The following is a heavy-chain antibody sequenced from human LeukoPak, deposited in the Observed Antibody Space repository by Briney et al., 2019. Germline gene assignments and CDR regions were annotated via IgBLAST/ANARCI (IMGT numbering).Heavy chain of an antibody. V-gene: IGHV1-2*02. D-gene: IGHD4-17*01. CDR1: GYTFTGYY. CDR2: INPNSGGT. CDR3: ARLQDYGDFDP. Sequence: ASVTVSCKASGYTFTGYYMHWVRQAPRQGLEWLGWINPNSGGTNYAQKFQGRVTIHRDTSISIAYMELSGLRSDDTAMYYCARLQDYGDFDPWGQGTLVTVSS. J-gene: IGHJ5*02.